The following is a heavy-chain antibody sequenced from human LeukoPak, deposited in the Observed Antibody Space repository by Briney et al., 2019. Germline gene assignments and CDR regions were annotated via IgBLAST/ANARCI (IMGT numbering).Heavy chain of an antibody. CDR2: IGGSGDST. Sequence: GGTLRLSCAASGFTFSSYGMSWVRQAPGKGLEWVSAIGGSGDSTYYTDSVKGRFTISRDNSKNTLDLQMNSLRVEDTAVYYCAKDFSFTWLAGLLWHYWGQGTLVTVSS. CDR3: AKDFSFTWLAGLLWHY. J-gene: IGHJ4*02. D-gene: IGHD6-19*01. V-gene: IGHV3-23*01. CDR1: GFTFSSYG.